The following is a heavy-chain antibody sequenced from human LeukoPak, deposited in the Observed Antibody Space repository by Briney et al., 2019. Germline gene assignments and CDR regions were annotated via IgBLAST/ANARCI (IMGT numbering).Heavy chain of an antibody. J-gene: IGHJ3*02. CDR3: SREGMGAARLGALDI. CDR2: INPNGGTT. D-gene: IGHD1-26*01. V-gene: IGHV1-2*02. CDR1: AYTFSGYF. Sequence: ASVKVSCKASAYTFSGYFMHWVRQAPGQGLEWMGWINPNGGTTNYAQKFQGRVTLTRDTSISTAYMEMSRLRSDDTAVYYCSREGMGAARLGALDIWGQGTMVTVSS.